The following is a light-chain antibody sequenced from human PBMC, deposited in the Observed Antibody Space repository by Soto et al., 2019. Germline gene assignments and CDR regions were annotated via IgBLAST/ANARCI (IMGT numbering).Light chain of an antibody. CDR1: SSDVGSYNL. J-gene: IGLJ3*02. CDR2: EVS. V-gene: IGLV2-23*02. Sequence: QSALTQPASVSGSPGQSITISCTGTSSDVGSYNLASWYQQRPGKAPKLMIYEVSKRPSGVSNRFSGSKSGNTASLTISGLQAEDEADYSCCSYAGSSTWVFGGGTKVTVL. CDR3: CSYAGSSTWV.